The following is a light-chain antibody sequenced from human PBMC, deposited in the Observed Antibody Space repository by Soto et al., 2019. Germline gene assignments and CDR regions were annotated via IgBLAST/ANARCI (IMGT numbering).Light chain of an antibody. Sequence: IQMTQSPSDVYGYLGYSVTITCRASQSITTWLAWYQQRPGKAPKLLIYDASSLESGVPSRVSGSGSGAEFTLTISSLQPEDFATYYCLQYYNYPRTFGQGTKVDIK. CDR1: QSITTW. CDR3: LQYYNYPRT. CDR2: DAS. V-gene: IGKV1-5*01. J-gene: IGKJ1*01.